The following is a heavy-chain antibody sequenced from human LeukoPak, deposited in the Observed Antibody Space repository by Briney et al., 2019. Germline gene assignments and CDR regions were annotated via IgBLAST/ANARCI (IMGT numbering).Heavy chain of an antibody. CDR2: IYYSGST. D-gene: IGHD6-13*01. CDR3: ASFSQALGSSSSWRSSYYYYYGMDV. CDR1: GGSISSGDYY. J-gene: IGHJ6*02. V-gene: IGHV4-30-4*01. Sequence: SQTLSLTCTVSGGSISSGDYYWSWIRQPPGKGLEWIGYIYYSGSTYYNPSLKSRVTISVDTSKNQFSLKLSSVTAADTAVYYCASFSQALGSSSSWRSSYYYYYGMDVWGQGTTVTVSS.